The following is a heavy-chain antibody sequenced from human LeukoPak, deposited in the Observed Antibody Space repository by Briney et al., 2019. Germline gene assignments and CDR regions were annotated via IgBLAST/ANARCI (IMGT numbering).Heavy chain of an antibody. CDR3: ASCGGDCRSDPTFDH. D-gene: IGHD2-21*02. V-gene: IGHV3-66*01. CDR2: IYSGGFI. Sequence: PGGSLRLSCAASGFAVSDNYMGWFRQAPGKGLEWVSVIYSGGFIYYADSVKDRFTISRDNSKSTLYLQMDTLRAEDTAVYHCASCGGDCRSDPTFDHWGQGTRVTVSS. CDR1: GFAVSDNY. J-gene: IGHJ4*02.